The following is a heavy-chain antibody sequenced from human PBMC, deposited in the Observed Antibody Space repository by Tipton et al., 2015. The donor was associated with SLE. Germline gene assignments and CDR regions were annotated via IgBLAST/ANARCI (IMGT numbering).Heavy chain of an antibody. CDR2: IYYSGST. V-gene: IGHV4-39*01. D-gene: IGHD3-3*01. CDR3: ARGITIFGVI. J-gene: IGHJ3*02. CDR1: GGSISSSTYY. Sequence: GLVKPSETLSLTCTVSGGSISSSTYYWGWIRQPPGKGLEWIGSIYYSGSTYYNPSLKSRVTISVDTSKNQFSLKLSSVTAADTAVYYCARGITIFGVIWGQGTMVTVSS.